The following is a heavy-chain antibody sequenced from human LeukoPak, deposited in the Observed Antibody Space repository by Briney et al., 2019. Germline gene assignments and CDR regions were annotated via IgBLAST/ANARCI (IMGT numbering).Heavy chain of an antibody. CDR2: ISGHNGNT. V-gene: IGHV1-18*01. Sequence: GASVKVSCKASGYTFPSYGITWVRQAPGQGLEWMGWISGHNGNTNYAQKIQGRVTMTTDTSTSTAYMELRSLRSDDTAVYYCARVAYGGNYFDYWGQGTLVTVSS. D-gene: IGHD4-23*01. CDR3: ARVAYGGNYFDY. J-gene: IGHJ4*02. CDR1: GYTFPSYG.